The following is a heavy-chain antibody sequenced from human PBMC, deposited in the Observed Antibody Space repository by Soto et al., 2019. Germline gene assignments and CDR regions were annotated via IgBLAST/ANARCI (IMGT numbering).Heavy chain of an antibody. V-gene: IGHV4-39*01. J-gene: IGHJ4*02. CDR2: IYYSGST. CDR1: GGSISSSSYY. D-gene: IGHD5-12*01. CDR3: ARHVRGYGNFDY. Sequence: SETLSLTCTVSGGSISSSSYYWGWIRQPPGKGLEWIGSIYYSGSTYYNPSLKSRVTISVDTSKNQFSLKLSSVTAADTAVYYCARHVRGYGNFDYWGQGTLVTVSS.